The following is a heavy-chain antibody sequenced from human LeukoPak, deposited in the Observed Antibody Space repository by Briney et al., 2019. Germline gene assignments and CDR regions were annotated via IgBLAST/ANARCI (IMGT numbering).Heavy chain of an antibody. D-gene: IGHD3-10*01. CDR3: ARDREYYYASGCMY. J-gene: IGHJ4*02. V-gene: IGHV3-11*01. CDR2: ISSSGGTI. CDR1: GFTFSDYY. Sequence: PGGSLRLSCAASGFTFSDYYMSWIRQAPGKGLEWVAYISSSGGTIYYADSVKGRFTISRDNAKNSLYLQMNSLRAEDTAVYYCARDREYYYASGCMYWGQGTLVTVSS.